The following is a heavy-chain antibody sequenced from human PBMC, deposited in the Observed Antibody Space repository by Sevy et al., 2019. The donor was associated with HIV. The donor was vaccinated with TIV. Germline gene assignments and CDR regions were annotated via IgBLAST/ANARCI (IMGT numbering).Heavy chain of an antibody. CDR3: ATCRGGDGYDHFDY. CDR2: FDPEDGET. D-gene: IGHD2-21*02. J-gene: IGHJ4*02. Sequence: GASVKVSCKVSGYTLTELSMHWVRQAPGKGLEWMGGFDPEDGETIYAQKFQGRVTMTEDTSTDTAYMELSSLRSEDTAVYYCATCRGGDGYDHFDYWGQGTLVTVSS. V-gene: IGHV1-24*01. CDR1: GYTLTELS.